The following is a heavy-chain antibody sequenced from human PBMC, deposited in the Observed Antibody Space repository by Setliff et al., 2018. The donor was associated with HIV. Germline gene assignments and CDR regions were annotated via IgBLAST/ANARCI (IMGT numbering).Heavy chain of an antibody. CDR1: GGSISSSIYY. J-gene: IGHJ4*02. Sequence: PSETMSLTCTVSGGSISSSIYYWGWIRQPPGKGLEWIGSLYFSGSVFYNPSLSSRVIISIDTSRNQFSLTLSSVTGADTAVYYCARVSSVFELQGGDYFASWGQGLLVTVSS. CDR3: ARVSSVFELQGGDYFAS. CDR2: LYFSGSV. D-gene: IGHD1-7*01. V-gene: IGHV4-39*07.